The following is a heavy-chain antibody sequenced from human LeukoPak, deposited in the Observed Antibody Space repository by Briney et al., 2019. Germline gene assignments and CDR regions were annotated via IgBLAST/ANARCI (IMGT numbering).Heavy chain of an antibody. CDR3: ATYRQVLLPFES. CDR1: GFTFSPFA. J-gene: IGHJ4*02. V-gene: IGHV3-23*01. Sequence: GSLRLSCAASGFTFSPFAMIWVRQPPGKGLGWVSSIFPSGGEIHYADSVRGRFTISRDNSKSTLSLQMNSLRAEDTAIYYCATYRQVLLPFESWGQGTLVTVSS. D-gene: IGHD2-8*02. CDR2: IFPSGGEI.